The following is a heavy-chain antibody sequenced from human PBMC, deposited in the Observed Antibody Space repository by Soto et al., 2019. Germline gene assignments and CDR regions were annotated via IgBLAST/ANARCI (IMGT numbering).Heavy chain of an antibody. CDR3: AGVRPGDNGYPFFDY. Sequence: GGSLRLSCAASGFSFSTSTMHWVRLTAGKGLEWVALVSDYGSNADYADSVQGRFTISRDNSKNTLFLQMDSLRPEDTAIYYCAGVRPGDNGYPFFDYWGQGTLVTVSS. D-gene: IGHD3-22*01. CDR1: GFSFSTST. CDR2: VSDYGSNA. V-gene: IGHV3-30-3*01. J-gene: IGHJ4*02.